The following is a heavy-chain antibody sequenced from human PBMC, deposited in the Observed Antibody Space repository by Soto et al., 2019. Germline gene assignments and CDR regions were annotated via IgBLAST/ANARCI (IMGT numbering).Heavy chain of an antibody. J-gene: IGHJ5*02. Sequence: ASVKVSCKASGYTFTGYYMHWVRQAPGQGLEWMGWINPNSGGTNYAQKFQGWVTMTRDTSISTAYMELSRLRSDDTAVYYCARAPSGYDFNLVWFDPWGQGTLVTVSS. CDR1: GYTFTGYY. V-gene: IGHV1-2*04. D-gene: IGHD5-12*01. CDR3: ARAPSGYDFNLVWFDP. CDR2: INPNSGGT.